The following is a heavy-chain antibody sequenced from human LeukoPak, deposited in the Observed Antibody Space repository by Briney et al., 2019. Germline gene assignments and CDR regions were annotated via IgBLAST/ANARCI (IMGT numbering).Heavy chain of an antibody. CDR2: IYYSGST. CDR1: GGSISSYY. J-gene: IGHJ6*02. D-gene: IGHD6-6*01. V-gene: IGHV4-59*08. Sequence: SETLSLTCTVSGGSISSYYWSWIRQPPGKGLEWIGYIYYSGSTTYNPSLKSRVSMSVDTSKNQFFLQLSSVTAADTAVYYCARRGAARRYDGLDVWGQGTTVTVSS. CDR3: ARRGAARRYDGLDV.